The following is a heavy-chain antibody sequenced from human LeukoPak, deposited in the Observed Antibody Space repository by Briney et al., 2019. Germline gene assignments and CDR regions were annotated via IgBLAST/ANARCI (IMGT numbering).Heavy chain of an antibody. CDR2: IIPIFGTA. D-gene: IGHD3-22*01. V-gene: IGHV1-69*05. CDR3: ARSSGDSSGPLSY. CDR1: GGTFISYA. Sequence: SVKVSCKASGGTFISYAISWVRQAPGQGLEWMGRIIPIFGTANYAQKFQGRVTITTDESTSTAYMELSSLRSEDTAVYYCARSSGDSSGPLSYWGQGTLVTVPS. J-gene: IGHJ4*02.